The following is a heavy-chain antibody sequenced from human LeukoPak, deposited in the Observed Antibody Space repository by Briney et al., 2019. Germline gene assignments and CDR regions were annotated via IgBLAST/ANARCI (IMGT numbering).Heavy chain of an antibody. CDR2: IYYSGST. D-gene: IGHD3-16*01. J-gene: IGHJ6*03. CDR3: ARASYGLYYYYYYMDV. CDR1: GGSISSYY. Sequence: SETLSLTCTVSGGSISSYYWSWIRQPPPKGLEWIGYIYYSGSTNYNPSLKSRVTISVDTSKNQFSLKLSSVTAADTAVYYCARASYGLYYYYYYMDVWGKGTTVTVSS. V-gene: IGHV4-59*01.